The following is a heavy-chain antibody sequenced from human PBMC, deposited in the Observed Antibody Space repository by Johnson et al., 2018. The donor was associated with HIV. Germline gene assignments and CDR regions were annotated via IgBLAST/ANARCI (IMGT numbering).Heavy chain of an antibody. Sequence: QVQLVESGGGVERPGESLRLSCAASGFTFSNYGMYWVHQAPGKGLEWVALISFDGDNKYYPDSVRGRFTISRDISKNTLYLQMNSLRAEDTAVYYCARDRRLADAFDIWGQGTMVTVSS. D-gene: IGHD5-12*01. J-gene: IGHJ3*02. V-gene: IGHV3-30*03. CDR2: ISFDGDNK. CDR1: GFTFSNYG. CDR3: ARDRRLADAFDI.